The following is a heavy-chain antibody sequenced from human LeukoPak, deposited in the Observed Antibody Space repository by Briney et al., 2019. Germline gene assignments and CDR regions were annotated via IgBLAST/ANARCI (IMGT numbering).Heavy chain of an antibody. J-gene: IGHJ5*02. D-gene: IGHD2-2*02. Sequence: ASVKVSCKASGYTFTSYDINWVRQATGQGLEWMGWMNPNSGNTGYAQKFQGRVTMTRNTSISTAYMELSSLRSEDTAVYYCALCSSTSCYTNWFDPRGQGTLVTVSS. CDR1: GYTFTSYD. CDR3: ALCSSTSCYTNWFDP. CDR2: MNPNSGNT. V-gene: IGHV1-8*01.